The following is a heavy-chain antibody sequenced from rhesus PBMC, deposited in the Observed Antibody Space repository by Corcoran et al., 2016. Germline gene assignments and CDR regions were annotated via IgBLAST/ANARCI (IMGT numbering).Heavy chain of an antibody. CDR2: IDGNSPRT. V-gene: IGHV4-73*01. CDR3: ARGRLDY. Sequence: QVKLQQWGEGLVKPSETLSLTCAVYGGSISGYYWSGIRQPPGKGREGIGNIDGNSPRTNYDPSLQNRVTIYKATSRHPFSLTLTSVTAGDTAVYYCARGRLDYWGQGDLVTVSS. J-gene: IGHJ4*01. CDR1: GGSISGYY.